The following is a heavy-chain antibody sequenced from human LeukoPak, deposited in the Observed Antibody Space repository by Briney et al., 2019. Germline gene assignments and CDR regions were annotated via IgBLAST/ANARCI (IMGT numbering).Heavy chain of an antibody. CDR2: ISSSGSTI. V-gene: IGHV3-11*04. Sequence: PGGSLRLSCAASGFTFSDYYMSWIRQAPGKGLEWVSYISSSGSTIYYADSVKGLFTISRDNAKNLLYLQMNSLRAEDTAVYYCARDRGITIFGVVGGWFDPWGQGTLVTVSS. CDR1: GFTFSDYY. J-gene: IGHJ5*02. CDR3: ARDRGITIFGVVGGWFDP. D-gene: IGHD3-3*01.